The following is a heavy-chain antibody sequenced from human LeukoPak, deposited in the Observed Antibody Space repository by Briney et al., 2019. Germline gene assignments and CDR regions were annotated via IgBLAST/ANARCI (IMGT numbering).Heavy chain of an antibody. J-gene: IGHJ4*02. Sequence: SETLSLTCTVSGGSISGSSYYWGWIRQPPGKGLEWIGSIYYSGSTYYNPSLKSRVTISVDTSENQFSLKLNSVTATDTAVYYCARRYGPWGQGTLVTVSS. V-gene: IGHV4-39*01. D-gene: IGHD3-16*01. CDR3: ARRYGP. CDR2: IYYSGST. CDR1: GGSISGSSYY.